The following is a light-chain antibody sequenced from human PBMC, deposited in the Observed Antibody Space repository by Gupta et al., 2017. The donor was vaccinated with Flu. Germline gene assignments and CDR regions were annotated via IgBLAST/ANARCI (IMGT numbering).Light chain of an antibody. J-gene: IGLJ3*02. CDR3: QSADSSGTYPEV. V-gene: IGLV3-25*02. CDR1: ALPKQY. CDR2: QDS. Sequence: SYELTQPPSVSVSPGQTARITCFGDALPKQYAYWYQQKPGHAPVLLIYQDSERPSGTPARVSGSSSGTTGTVTISGVQAEEEADYYCQSADSSGTYPEVFGGGTKLTVL.